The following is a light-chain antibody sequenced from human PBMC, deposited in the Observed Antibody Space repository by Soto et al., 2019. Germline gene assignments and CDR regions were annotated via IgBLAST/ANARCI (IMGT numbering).Light chain of an antibody. Sequence: DIQITQNPSTLSASVGDRVTITCRASQSISSWWAWYQQKPGKAPKLLIFAASILRSGVPSRFSGSGSGTDFTLTISSLQPEDFATYFCQQSYSTPPWTFGQGANVDNK. J-gene: IGKJ1*01. CDR1: QSISSW. CDR3: QQSYSTPPWT. V-gene: IGKV1-39*01. CDR2: AAS.